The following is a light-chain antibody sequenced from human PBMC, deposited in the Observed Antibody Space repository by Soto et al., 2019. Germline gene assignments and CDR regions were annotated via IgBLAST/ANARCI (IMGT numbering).Light chain of an antibody. J-gene: IGKJ1*01. CDR3: LLYNRNTWS. Sequence: DIQMTQSPSTLSASVGGRVTITCRASQSVGTWVAWYQQKPGKAPKLLIYGASNLESGVPSRFSGSGSGTEFTLTITTLQPDDFATYFCLLYNRNTWSFGPGTKVDI. CDR2: GAS. V-gene: IGKV1-5*01. CDR1: QSVGTW.